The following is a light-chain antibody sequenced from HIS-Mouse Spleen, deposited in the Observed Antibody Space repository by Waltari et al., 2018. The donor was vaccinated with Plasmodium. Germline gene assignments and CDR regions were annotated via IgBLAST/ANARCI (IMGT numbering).Light chain of an antibody. CDR3: QQYGSSSWT. CDR2: GAS. V-gene: IGKV3-20*01. J-gene: IGKJ1*01. Sequence: EIVLTQSPGTLSLSPGERATLSCRASQSVSSSYLAWYQPKPGQAPRLLIYGASSRATGIPDRFSGSGSGTDFTLTISRLEPEDVAVYYCQQYGSSSWTFGQGTKVEIK. CDR1: QSVSSSY.